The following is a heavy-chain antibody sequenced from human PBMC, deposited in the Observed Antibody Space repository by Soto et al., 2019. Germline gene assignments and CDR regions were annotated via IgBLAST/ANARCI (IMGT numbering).Heavy chain of an antibody. Sequence: SETLSLTCAVSGHSISSGFYYWGWVRQPPGKGLEWIGSIYHTESTYYNPSLKSRVTMSVDTSKNQLSLKLSSMTAADTAVYFCARYRYSYSARFFDYWGQGTRVTVSS. V-gene: IGHV4-38-2*01. J-gene: IGHJ4*02. D-gene: IGHD5-18*01. CDR2: IYHTEST. CDR3: ARYRYSYSARFFDY. CDR1: GHSISSGFYY.